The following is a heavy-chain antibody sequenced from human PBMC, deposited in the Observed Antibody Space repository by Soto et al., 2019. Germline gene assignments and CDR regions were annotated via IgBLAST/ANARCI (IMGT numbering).Heavy chain of an antibody. V-gene: IGHV4-59*08. J-gene: IGHJ4*02. CDR3: ARRWGRTFDY. CDR1: GGSISSYY. Sequence: PXETLSLTCTVSGGSISSYYWSWIRQPPGKGLEWIGYIYYSGSTNYNPSLKSRVTISVDTSKNQFSLKLSSVTAADTAVYYCARRWGRTFDYWGQGTLVTVSS. CDR2: IYYSGST. D-gene: IGHD7-27*01.